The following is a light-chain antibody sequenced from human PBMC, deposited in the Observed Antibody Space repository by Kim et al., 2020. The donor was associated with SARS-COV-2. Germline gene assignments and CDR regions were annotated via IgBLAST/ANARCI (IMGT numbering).Light chain of an antibody. J-gene: IGKJ3*01. CDR3: QQFENLPFT. CDR2: DAS. V-gene: IGKV1-33*01. Sequence: DILMTQSPSSLFASVGDRVTITCQASQDISTSLNWFQHKPGKAPKLLIYDASTLQAGVPSRFSASGSETVFTFTITNLHPEDIATYYCQQFENLPFTFGPGTKVDIK. CDR1: QDISTS.